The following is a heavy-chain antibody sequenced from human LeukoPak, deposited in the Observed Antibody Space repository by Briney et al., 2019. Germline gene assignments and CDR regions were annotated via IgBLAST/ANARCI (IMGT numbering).Heavy chain of an antibody. D-gene: IGHD1-26*01. Sequence: SETLSLTCTVSGGSISSYYWSWIRQPPGKGLEWIACIYYSGSTNYNPSLKSRVTISVDTSKNQFSLKLSSVTAADTAVYYCARVAGGSYYVDYWGQGTLVTVSS. CDR1: GGSISSYY. V-gene: IGHV4-59*08. CDR2: IYYSGST. J-gene: IGHJ4*02. CDR3: ARVAGGSYYVDY.